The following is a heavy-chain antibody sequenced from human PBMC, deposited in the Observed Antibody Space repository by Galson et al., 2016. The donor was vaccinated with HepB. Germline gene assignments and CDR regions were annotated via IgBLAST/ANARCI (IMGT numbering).Heavy chain of an antibody. D-gene: IGHD2-2*02. J-gene: IGHJ3*02. CDR2: ISNDGNIK. V-gene: IGHV3-30*06. CDR3: AKDSGGYCSSTNCYKSSFDI. Sequence: SLRLSCAGSGFTFSTYVMHWVRQAPGKGPQWVTVISNDGNIKTYADSVKGRFTISRDNSRNTVFLQMNSLKPEDTAVYYCAKDSGGYCSSTNCYKSSFDIWGQGTMVTVSS. CDR1: GFTFSTYV.